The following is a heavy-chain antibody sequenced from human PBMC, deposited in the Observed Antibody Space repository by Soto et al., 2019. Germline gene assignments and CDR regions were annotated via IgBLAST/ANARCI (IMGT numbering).Heavy chain of an antibody. CDR2: IRYDGSNK. CDR1: GFTFSSYG. D-gene: IGHD3-3*01. Sequence: GGSLRLSCAASGFTFSSYGMHWVRQAPGKGLEWVAVIRYDGSNKYYADSVKGRFTISRDNSKNTLYLQMNSLRAEDTAVYYCARDGGTIFGVVRLYYYMDVWGKGTTVTVSS. CDR3: ARDGGTIFGVVRLYYYMDV. V-gene: IGHV3-33*01. J-gene: IGHJ6*03.